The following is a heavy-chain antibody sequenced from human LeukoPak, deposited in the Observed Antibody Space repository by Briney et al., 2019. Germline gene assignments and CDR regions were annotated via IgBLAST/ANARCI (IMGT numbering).Heavy chain of an antibody. D-gene: IGHD6-19*01. Sequence: SETPSLTCTVSGGSISSYYWSWIRQPPGKGLEWIGYIYYSGSTNYNPSLKSRVTISVDTSKNQFSLKLSSVTAADTAVYYCARQTQWPDYWGQGTLVTVSS. CDR1: GGSISSYY. V-gene: IGHV4-59*08. CDR2: IYYSGST. J-gene: IGHJ4*02. CDR3: ARQTQWPDY.